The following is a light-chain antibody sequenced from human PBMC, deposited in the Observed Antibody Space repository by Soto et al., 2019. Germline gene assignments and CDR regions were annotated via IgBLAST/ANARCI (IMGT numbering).Light chain of an antibody. CDR3: QVWDGSTHHLV. Sequence: SYELTQPPSVSVAPGRTAIITCGGSKVGSKSVHWYQQKPGQAPVLVIYYDVDRPSGIPERFSGSNSGDTAILTIASVEAGDEADYYCQVWDGSTHHLVFGGGTKLTVL. CDR2: YDV. V-gene: IGLV3-21*04. J-gene: IGLJ3*02. CDR1: KVGSKS.